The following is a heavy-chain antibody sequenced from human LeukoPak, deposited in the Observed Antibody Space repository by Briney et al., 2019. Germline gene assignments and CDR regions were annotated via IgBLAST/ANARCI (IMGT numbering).Heavy chain of an antibody. D-gene: IGHD2-15*01. Sequence: SETLSLTCSVSGDSISTSSYYWGWIRQPPGKGLEWIGTIYYSGSTYYNPSLTSRVTISVDKSKNQFSLKLSSVTAADTAVYYCARDIYCSGGSCDDYWGQGTLVTVSS. J-gene: IGHJ4*02. CDR2: IYYSGST. CDR3: ARDIYCSGGSCDDY. CDR1: GDSISTSSYY. V-gene: IGHV4-39*07.